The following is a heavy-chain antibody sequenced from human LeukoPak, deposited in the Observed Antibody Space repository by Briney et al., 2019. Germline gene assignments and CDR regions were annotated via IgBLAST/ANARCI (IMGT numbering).Heavy chain of an antibody. D-gene: IGHD3-22*01. V-gene: IGHV4-59*12. CDR2: AYYSGST. Sequence: SETLSLTCTVSGGSIRSYYWSWIRQPPGKGLEWIGYAYYSGSTNYNPSLKSRVTISVDTSKNQFSLRLSSVTAADTAVYYCARGRYYYDSSGYMFDYWGQGTLVTVSS. CDR3: ARGRYYYDSSGYMFDY. CDR1: GGSIRSYY. J-gene: IGHJ4*02.